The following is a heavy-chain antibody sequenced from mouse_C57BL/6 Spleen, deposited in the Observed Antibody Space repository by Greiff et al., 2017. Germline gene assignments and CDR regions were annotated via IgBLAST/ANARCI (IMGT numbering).Heavy chain of an antibody. Sequence: QVQLQQSGAELVKPGASVKMSCKASGYTFTGYWITWVKQRPGQGLEWIGDIYPGSGSTNYNEKFKSKATLTVDTSSSTAYMQLSSLTSEDAAVYYCARYGRFRAWFAYWGQGTLVTVSA. CDR3: ARYGRFRAWFAY. CDR2: IYPGSGST. CDR1: GYTFTGYW. J-gene: IGHJ3*01. V-gene: IGHV1-55*01. D-gene: IGHD1-1*02.